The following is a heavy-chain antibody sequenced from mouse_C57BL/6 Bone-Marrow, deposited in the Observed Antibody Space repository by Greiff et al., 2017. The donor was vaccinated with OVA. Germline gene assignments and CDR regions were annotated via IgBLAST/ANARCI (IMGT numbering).Heavy chain of an antibody. Sequence: EVQGVESGGGLVQPGESLKLSCESNEYEFPSHDMSWVRKTPEKRLELVAAINSDGGSTYYPDTMERRFIISRDNTKKTLYLQMSSLRSEDTALYYGARHRIDGYWGYFDVWGTGTTVTVSS. CDR2: INSDGGST. CDR1: EYEFPSHD. J-gene: IGHJ1*03. V-gene: IGHV5-2*01. D-gene: IGHD2-3*01. CDR3: ARHRIDGYWGYFDV.